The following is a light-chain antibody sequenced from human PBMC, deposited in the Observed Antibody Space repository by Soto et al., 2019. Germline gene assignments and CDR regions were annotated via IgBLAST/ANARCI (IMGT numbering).Light chain of an antibody. J-gene: IGKJ1*01. V-gene: IGKV1-5*01. CDR2: DAS. CDR1: QNIDSW. CDR3: QQYNTCPLT. Sequence: DIQMAQSPSTLSASVGERVTITCRASQNIDSWLAWYQHKPGKAAKVLIYDASSFEPGVPSRFSGSGSGTDIPRTLSTLRPDDFATSYCQQYNTCPLTFGQGTKVEIK.